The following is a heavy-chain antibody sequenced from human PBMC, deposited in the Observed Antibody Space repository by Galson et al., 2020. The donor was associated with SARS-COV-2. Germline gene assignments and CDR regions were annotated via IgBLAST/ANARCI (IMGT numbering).Heavy chain of an antibody. V-gene: IGHV3-7*03. CDR2: IKKDGSEK. CDR3: AREERFLMGGAFAV. J-gene: IGHJ3*01. CDR1: GFIFSDYW. D-gene: IGHD1-1*01. Sequence: GGSLRLSCAASGFIFSDYWISWVRQAPGKGLEGVANIKKDGSEKYYVDSVRGRFSISRDNAKNSLYLQMNSLRADDTAVYYCAREERFLMGGAFAVWGQGTMVTVSS.